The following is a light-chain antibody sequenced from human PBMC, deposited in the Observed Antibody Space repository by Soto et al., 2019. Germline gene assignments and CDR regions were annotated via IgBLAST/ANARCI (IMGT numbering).Light chain of an antibody. J-gene: IGLJ1*01. V-gene: IGLV2-14*01. CDR3: SSYTSSSTYV. CDR1: SSDVGGYNY. Sequence: QSVLTPPASVSGSPGQSITISCTGTSSDVGGYNYVSWYQQHPGKAPKLMIYDVTNRPSGVSNRFSGSKSGNTASLTISGLQAEDEADYYCSSYTSSSTYVFGTGTKLTVL. CDR2: DVT.